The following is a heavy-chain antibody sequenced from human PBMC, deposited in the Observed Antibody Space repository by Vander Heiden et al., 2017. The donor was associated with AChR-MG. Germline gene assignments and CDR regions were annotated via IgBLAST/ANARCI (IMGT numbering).Heavy chain of an antibody. Sequence: QLQLRESGPGLVKPSETLSLTCSVSGDSIGSYYWSWIRQSPGKGLEWIGYIYYTGSTNYNPALKSRFSMSVDTSKNQFSLELIPATAADTALYYCARASYYGSGSYFDYWGQGIPVTVSS. V-gene: IGHV4-59*01. D-gene: IGHD3-10*01. CDR2: IYYTGST. CDR3: ARASYYGSGSYFDY. J-gene: IGHJ4*02. CDR1: GDSIGSYY.